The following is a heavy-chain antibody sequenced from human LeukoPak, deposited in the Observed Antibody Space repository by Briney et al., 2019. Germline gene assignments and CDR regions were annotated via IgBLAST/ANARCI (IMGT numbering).Heavy chain of an antibody. Sequence: GGSLRLSCAASGFTFSGFGMHWVRQAPGKGLEWVSSISSSSSYIYYADSVKGRFTISRDNAKNSLYLQMNSLRAEDTAVYYCARDVVFDYWGQGTLVTASS. CDR2: ISSSSSYI. J-gene: IGHJ4*02. CDR1: GFTFSGFG. V-gene: IGHV3-21*01. CDR3: ARDVVFDY.